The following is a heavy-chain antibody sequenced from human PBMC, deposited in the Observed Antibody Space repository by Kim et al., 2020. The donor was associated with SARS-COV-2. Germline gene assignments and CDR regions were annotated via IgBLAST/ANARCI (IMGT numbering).Heavy chain of an antibody. J-gene: IGHJ3*02. Sequence: SETLSLTCTVSGGSISSGDYYWSWIRQPPGKGLEWIGSIYYSGSTYYNPSLKSRVTISVDTSKNQFSLKLSSVTAADTAVYYCAKITFGGLEGAFDIWGQGTMVTVSS. CDR1: GGSISSGDYY. V-gene: IGHV4-30-4*01. CDR2: IYYSGST. CDR3: AKITFGGLEGAFDI. D-gene: IGHD3-16*01.